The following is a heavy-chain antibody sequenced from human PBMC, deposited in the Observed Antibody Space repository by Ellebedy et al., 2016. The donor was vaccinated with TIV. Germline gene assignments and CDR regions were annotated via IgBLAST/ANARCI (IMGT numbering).Heavy chain of an antibody. CDR1: GYTFTGYY. J-gene: IGHJ3*02. D-gene: IGHD6-19*01. V-gene: IGHV1-2*02. Sequence: ASVKVSCXASGYTFTGYYMHWVRQAPGQGLEWMGWINPNSGGTNYAQKFQGRVTMTRDTSISTAYMELSRLRSDDTAVYYCATAVAGTFYAFDIWGQGTMVTVSS. CDR3: ATAVAGTFYAFDI. CDR2: INPNSGGT.